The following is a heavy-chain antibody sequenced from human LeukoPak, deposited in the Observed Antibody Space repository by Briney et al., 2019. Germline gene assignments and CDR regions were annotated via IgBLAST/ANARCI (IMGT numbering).Heavy chain of an antibody. CDR1: GYSISSGYD. J-gene: IGHJ6*03. V-gene: IGHV4-38-2*02. Sequence: SETLSLTCTVSGYSISSGYDWGWMRQAPGKGLEWLGSISQSGNTYNNPSLKSRVTIFVDTSKKQFSLKLSSVTAADTAVYYCARNIAVAGRGDYMDVWGKGTTVTISS. D-gene: IGHD6-19*01. CDR3: ARNIAVAGRGDYMDV. CDR2: ISQSGNT.